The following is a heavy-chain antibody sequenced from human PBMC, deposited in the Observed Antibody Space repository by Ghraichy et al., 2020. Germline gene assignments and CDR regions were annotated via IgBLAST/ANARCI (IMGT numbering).Heavy chain of an antibody. D-gene: IGHD1-26*01. J-gene: IGHJ6*03. V-gene: IGHV4-39*01. Sequence: ESLNISCTISGGSISSSSYYWGWVRQPPGKGLEWIGIVYYSGSTYYNPSLKSRVTMSADTSNNQFSLKMDSVTAADRAVYYCARHWEASFYYYYYMDVWGKGTTVTVSS. CDR2: VYYSGST. CDR3: ARHWEASFYYYYYMDV. CDR1: GGSISSSSYY.